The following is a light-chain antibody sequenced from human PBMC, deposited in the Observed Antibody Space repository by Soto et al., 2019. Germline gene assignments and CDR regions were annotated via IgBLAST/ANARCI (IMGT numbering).Light chain of an antibody. CDR2: KAS. V-gene: IGKV1-5*03. CDR1: QSISKW. J-gene: IGKJ5*01. CDR3: QQYNGLIT. Sequence: IQMTQSPSTVSASLGDRITIPFRASQSISKWLAWYQQKPGKAPKLLIYKASNLKSEVPSRFSGSGSGTEFTLTISSLQPDDFATYYCQQYNGLITFGQGTRLEIK.